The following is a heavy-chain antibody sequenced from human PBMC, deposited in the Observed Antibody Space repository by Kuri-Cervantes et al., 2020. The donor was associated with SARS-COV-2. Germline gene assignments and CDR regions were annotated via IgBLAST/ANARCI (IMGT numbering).Heavy chain of an antibody. D-gene: IGHD1-26*01. J-gene: IGHJ3*02. V-gene: IGHV3-30-3*01. CDR1: GFNYLNYA. CDR3: ARRLGSYYAFDI. CDR2: VPYNGTNK. Sequence: GESLKISCTASGFNYLNYAMHWVRQAPGTGLEWVAVVPYNGTNKYYADSVKGRFTISRDNSRNIVYLQMNSLRPEDTAVYYCARRLGSYYAFDIWGQGTMVTVSS.